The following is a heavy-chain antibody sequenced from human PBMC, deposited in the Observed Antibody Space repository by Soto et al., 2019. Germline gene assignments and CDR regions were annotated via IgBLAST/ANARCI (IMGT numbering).Heavy chain of an antibody. Sequence: EVQLVESGGGLVQPGGSLRLSCAASGFTFSSYEMNWVRQAPGKGLEWVSYITSSGSTIYYADSVKGRFTISSDNAKNPLYQQMNSLRAEDTAVYYGARVFKGPRATMLYYFDYWGQGTLVTVSS. V-gene: IGHV3-48*03. J-gene: IGHJ4*02. D-gene: IGHD3-10*02. CDR2: ITSSGSTI. CDR1: GFTFSSYE. CDR3: ARVFKGPRATMLYYFDY.